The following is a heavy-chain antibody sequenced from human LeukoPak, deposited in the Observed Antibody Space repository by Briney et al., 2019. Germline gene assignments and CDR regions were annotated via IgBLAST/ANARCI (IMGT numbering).Heavy chain of an antibody. J-gene: IGHJ3*02. CDR3: ATYRTGEKSAFDI. V-gene: IGHV4-39*07. CDR1: GGSISSTSYY. CDR2: TYYSGST. Sequence: SEILSLTCTVSGGSISSTSYYWGWIRQPPGKGLEWLGSTYYSGSTYYNPSLKSRVTMSVGTSKNQFSLKLSSVTAADTAVYYCATYRTGEKSAFDIWGQGTVVTVSS. D-gene: IGHD1-1*01.